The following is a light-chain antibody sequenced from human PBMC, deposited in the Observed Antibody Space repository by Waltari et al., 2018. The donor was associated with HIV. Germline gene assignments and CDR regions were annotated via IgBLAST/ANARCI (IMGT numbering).Light chain of an antibody. V-gene: IGLV1-40*01. CDR1: SSNIGAGYD. J-gene: IGLJ3*02. CDR2: GDS. Sequence: QSVLPQPPSVSGAPGQRVPISCPGNSSNIGAGYDVHWYQQLPGIAPKRLIYGDSNRPSGVPDRFSGSKSGTSASLAITGLQAEDEADYYCQSYDSSLSGFWVFGGGTKLTVL. CDR3: QSYDSSLSGFWV.